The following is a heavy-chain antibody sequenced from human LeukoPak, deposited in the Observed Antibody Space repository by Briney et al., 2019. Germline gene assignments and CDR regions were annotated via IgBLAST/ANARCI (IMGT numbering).Heavy chain of an antibody. CDR1: GFTLSTFA. J-gene: IGHJ3*01. V-gene: IGHV3-30*18. Sequence: GGSLRLSCAASGFTLSTFAMHWVRQAPGKGLEWVAIISSNGNNKYYVDSVKGRFTISRDNSKNTLYLQMNSLRTEDTAFYYCVKEGVLLPPPCAFDGRGQGTLVTVS. CDR2: ISSNGNNK. D-gene: IGHD3-10*01. CDR3: VKEGVLLPPPCAFDG.